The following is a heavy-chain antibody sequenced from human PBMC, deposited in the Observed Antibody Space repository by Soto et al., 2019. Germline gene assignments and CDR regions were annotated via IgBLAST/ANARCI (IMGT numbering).Heavy chain of an antibody. J-gene: IGHJ3*02. V-gene: IGHV3-30*19. D-gene: IGHD6-19*01. CDR2: ISYDGSNK. CDR3: ATRAVAGTGGAFDI. Sequence: QVQLVESGGGVVQPGRSLRLSCAASGFTFSSYGMHWVRQAPGKGLEWVAVISYDGSNKYYADSVKGRFTISRDNSKNTLYLQMNSLRAEDTAVYYCATRAVAGTGGAFDIWGQGTMVTVSS. CDR1: GFTFSSYG.